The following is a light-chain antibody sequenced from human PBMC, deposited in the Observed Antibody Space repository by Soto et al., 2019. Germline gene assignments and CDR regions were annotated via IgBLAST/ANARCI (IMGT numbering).Light chain of an antibody. V-gene: IGKV3-11*01. CDR1: RSVRSY. CDR2: DAS. J-gene: IGKJ5*01. Sequence: EIVLTQSAATLSLSPGERATLSCRASRSVRSYLAWYQQKPGQAPRLLIYDASNRAAGIPARFSGSGSETDFTLTISTLEPEDFAVYYCQQRYAWPPITFGQGTRLEIK. CDR3: QQRYAWPPIT.